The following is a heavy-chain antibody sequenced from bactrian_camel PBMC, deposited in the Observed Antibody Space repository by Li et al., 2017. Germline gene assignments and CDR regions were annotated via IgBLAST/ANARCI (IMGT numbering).Heavy chain of an antibody. CDR2: ISLDGTT. CDR1: GYRYKRYY. D-gene: IGHD2*01. Sequence: VQLVESGGGLVQPGGSLRLSCTASGYRYKRYYMGWFRQGRRKEREAVAAISLDGTTSYIDSAKGRFSISQDTAKNTVYLQMNSLKPEDTAMYYCAAASSSLFCRGPSILSYRPSVWGQGTQVTVS. V-gene: IGHV3S53*01. CDR3: AAASSSLFCRGPSILSYRPSV. J-gene: IGHJ4*01.